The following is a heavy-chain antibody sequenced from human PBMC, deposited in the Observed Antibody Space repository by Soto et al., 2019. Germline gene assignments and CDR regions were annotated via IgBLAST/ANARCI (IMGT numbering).Heavy chain of an antibody. J-gene: IGHJ4*02. CDR2: ISYDGSNK. D-gene: IGHD3-9*01. CDR3: SKDRYLDWLWGPFDY. V-gene: IGHV3-30-3*01. Sequence: GGSLRLSCAASGFTFISYAMHWVLQAPSKGLEWVAVISYDGSNKYYADSVKGRFTISRDNSKNTLYLQIDRLRAEDTAVYYCSKDRYLDWLWGPFDYWGQRTLVTVSS. CDR1: GFTFISYA.